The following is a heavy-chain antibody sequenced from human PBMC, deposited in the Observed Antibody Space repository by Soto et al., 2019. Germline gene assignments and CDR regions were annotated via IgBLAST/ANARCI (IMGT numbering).Heavy chain of an antibody. D-gene: IGHD6-6*01. J-gene: IGHJ6*02. V-gene: IGHV3-53*01. CDR1: GFTVSSNY. CDR2: IYSGGST. Sequence: GGSLRLSCAASGFTVSSNYMSWVRQAPGKGLEWVSVIYSGGSTYYADSVKGRFTISRDNSKNTLYLQMNSLRAEDTAVYYCARESPSSSGYYYYYGMDVWGQGTTVTVS. CDR3: ARESPSSSGYYYYYGMDV.